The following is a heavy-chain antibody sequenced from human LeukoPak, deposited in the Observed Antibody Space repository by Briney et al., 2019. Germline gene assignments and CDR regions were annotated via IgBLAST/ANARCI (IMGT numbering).Heavy chain of an antibody. CDR1: GFTFNSYW. Sequence: PGGSLRLFCAASGFTFNSYWMSWVRQAPGKGMEWVANIKQDGSEKYYVDSVKGRFTISRDNTKNSLYLQMNSLRAEDTAVYYCARYPNIVAGNYFDYWGQGTLVTVSS. CDR2: IKQDGSEK. V-gene: IGHV3-7*03. CDR3: ARYPNIVAGNYFDY. D-gene: IGHD5-12*01. J-gene: IGHJ4*02.